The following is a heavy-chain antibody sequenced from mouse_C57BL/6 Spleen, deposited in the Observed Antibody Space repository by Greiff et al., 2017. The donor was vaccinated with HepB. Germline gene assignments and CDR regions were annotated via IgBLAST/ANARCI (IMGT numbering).Heavy chain of an antibody. CDR2: IDPSDSNT. V-gene: IGHV1-69*01. J-gene: IGHJ2*01. CDR1: GYTFTSYG. D-gene: IGHD1-1*01. CDR3: ASGGVD. Sequence: QVQLQQSGAELVMPGASVKLSCKASGYTFTSYGMHWVKQRPGQGLEWIGEIDPSDSNTNYNQKFKGKSTLAVDKSSSTAYMQLSSLTSEDSAVYYCASGGVDWGQGTTLTVSS.